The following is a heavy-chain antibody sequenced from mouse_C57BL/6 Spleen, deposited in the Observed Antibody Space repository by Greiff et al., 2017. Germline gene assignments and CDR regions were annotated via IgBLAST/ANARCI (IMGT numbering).Heavy chain of an antibody. Sequence: VQLKESGPGLVKPSQSLSLTCSVTGYSITSGYYWNWIRQFPGNKLERMGYISYDGSNNYNPSLKNRISITRDTSKNQFFLKLNSVTTEDTATYYCAREDYGSNPFAYWGQGTLVTVSA. J-gene: IGHJ3*01. V-gene: IGHV3-6*01. CDR1: GYSITSGYY. CDR3: AREDYGSNPFAY. CDR2: ISYDGSN. D-gene: IGHD1-1*01.